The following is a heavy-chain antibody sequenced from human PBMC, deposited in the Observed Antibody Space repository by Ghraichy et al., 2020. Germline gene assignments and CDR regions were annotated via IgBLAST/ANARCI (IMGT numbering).Heavy chain of an antibody. CDR1: GGSLSYYS. J-gene: IGHJ4*01. V-gene: IGHV4-59*01. CDR2: IYYNGNT. D-gene: IGHD3-22*01. Sequence: SETLSLTCTVSGGSLSYYSWSWIRQPPGKGLEWIGYIYYNGNTNYNPSLQSRVTMSVDTSKNQFSLKLTSVTAADTALYYCARSPNDGSGYWNYFAYWGHTSLVTVSS. CDR3: ARSPNDGSGYWNYFAY.